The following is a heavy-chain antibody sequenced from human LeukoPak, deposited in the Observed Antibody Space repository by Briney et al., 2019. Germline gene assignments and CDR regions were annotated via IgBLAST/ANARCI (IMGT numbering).Heavy chain of an antibody. J-gene: IGHJ4*02. V-gene: IGHV3-48*02. CDR2: ITSSSSTI. CDR1: GFTFSSYS. CDR3: AGGSRSPHY. D-gene: IGHD2-2*01. Sequence: GGSLRLSCVASGFTFSSYSMHWVRQAPGKGLEWVSYITSSSSTIYYADSVKGRFTISRDNAKNSLYLQMNSLRDEDTAVYYCAGGSRSPHYWGQGTLVTVSS.